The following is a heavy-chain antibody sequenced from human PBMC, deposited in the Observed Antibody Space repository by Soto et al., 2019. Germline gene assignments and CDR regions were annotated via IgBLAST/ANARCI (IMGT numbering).Heavy chain of an antibody. CDR2: INHSGST. CDR1: GGSFSGYY. CDR3: ARGAPYYDFWSGSHYYYYGMDG. D-gene: IGHD3-3*01. Sequence: QVQLQQWGAGLLKPSETLSLTCAVYGGSFSGYYWSWIRQPPGKGLEWIGEINHSGSTNYNPSLKRRVTISVDTSKNQCSLKLSSVTAADTAVYYCARGAPYYDFWSGSHYYYYGMDGWGQGTTVTVSS. V-gene: IGHV4-34*01. J-gene: IGHJ6*02.